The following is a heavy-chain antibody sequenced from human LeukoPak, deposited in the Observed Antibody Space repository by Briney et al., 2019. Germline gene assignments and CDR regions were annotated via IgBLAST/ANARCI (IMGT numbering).Heavy chain of an antibody. V-gene: IGHV3-23*01. D-gene: IGHD6-13*01. CDR2: ISGSGGST. CDR1: GFTFSSYA. Sequence: GGSLRLSCAASGFTFSSYAMNWVRQAPGKGLEWVSGISGSGGSTYYADSVKGRVTISRDNSKNTLYLQMNSLRAEDTAVYYCAKDLSSSWNYFDYRGQGTLVTVSS. J-gene: IGHJ4*02. CDR3: AKDLSSSWNYFDY.